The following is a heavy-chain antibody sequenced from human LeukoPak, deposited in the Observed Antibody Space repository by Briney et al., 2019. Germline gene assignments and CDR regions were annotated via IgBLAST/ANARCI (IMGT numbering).Heavy chain of an antibody. CDR1: GGSFSGYY. CDR2: INHSGST. CDR3: ARGLGYCSSTSCHNYYYGMDV. Sequence: PSETLSLTCAVYGGSFSGYYWSWIRQPPGKGLEWIGEINHSGSTNYNPSLKSRVTISVDTSKNQFSLKLSSVTAADTAVYYCARGLGYCSSTSCHNYYYGMDVWGQGTTVTVSS. D-gene: IGHD2-2*02. J-gene: IGHJ6*02. V-gene: IGHV4-34*01.